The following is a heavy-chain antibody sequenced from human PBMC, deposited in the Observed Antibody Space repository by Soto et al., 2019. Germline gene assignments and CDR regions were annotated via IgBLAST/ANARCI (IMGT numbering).Heavy chain of an antibody. CDR2: ISGSGGST. J-gene: IGHJ3*01. CDR1: GFTFSSYA. V-gene: IGHV3-23*01. Sequence: PGGSLRLSCAASGFTFSSYAMSWVRQAPGKGLEWVSAISGSGGSTYYADSVKGRFTISRDNSKNTLYLQMNSLRAEDTAVYYCARAGVGATRHDAFDVWGQGTMVTVSS. D-gene: IGHD1-26*01. CDR3: ARAGVGATRHDAFDV.